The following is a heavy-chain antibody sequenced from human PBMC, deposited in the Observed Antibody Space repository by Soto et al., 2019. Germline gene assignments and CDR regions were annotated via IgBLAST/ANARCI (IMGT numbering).Heavy chain of an antibody. Sequence: QVQLVESGGGLVKPGGSLRLSCAASGIVFSDHMSWVRQAPGKGLEWLSYISGSGRTIYSADSVKGRFTISRDNATNSLYLQMNNVRTEDTAVYYCARLPFPWGWFDPWGQGTLVTVSS. CDR3: ARLPFPWGWFDP. V-gene: IGHV3-11*01. J-gene: IGHJ5*02. D-gene: IGHD3-16*01. CDR2: ISGSGRTI. CDR1: GIVFSDH.